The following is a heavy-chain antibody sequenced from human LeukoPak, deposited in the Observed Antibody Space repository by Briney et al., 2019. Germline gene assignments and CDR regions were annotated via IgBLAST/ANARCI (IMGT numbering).Heavy chain of an antibody. D-gene: IGHD3-16*01. CDR1: GGSISSGSYY. CDR2: IYTSGST. V-gene: IGHV4-61*02. Sequence: SQTLSLTCTVSGGSISSGSYYWSWIRQPAGKGLEWIGRIYTSGSTNYNPSLKSRVTISVDTSKNQFSLKLSSVTAADTAVYYCARGQVGVTIGGFDYWGQGTLVTVSS. CDR3: ARGQVGVTIGGFDY. J-gene: IGHJ4*02.